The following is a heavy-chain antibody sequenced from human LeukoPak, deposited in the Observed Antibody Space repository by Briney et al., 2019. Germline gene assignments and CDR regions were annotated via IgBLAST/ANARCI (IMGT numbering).Heavy chain of an antibody. CDR2: INSKSRYI. CDR1: GFTFSNYW. J-gene: IGHJ4*02. D-gene: IGHD6-6*01. Sequence: GGSLRLSCAGFGFTFSNYWMSWVRQAPGKGLEWVSSINSKSRYIYYADSLKGRFTISRDNGKNSVYLQMNSLRAEDTAVYFCARADSSSSRLDCWGQGTLVTVSS. V-gene: IGHV3-21*01. CDR3: ARADSSSSRLDC.